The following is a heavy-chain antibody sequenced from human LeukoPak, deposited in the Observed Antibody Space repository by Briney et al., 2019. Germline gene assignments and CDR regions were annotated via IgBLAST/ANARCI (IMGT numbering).Heavy chain of an antibody. CDR3: ARGKETYYDFWSGSLNWFDP. CDR2: IYTSGST. CDR1: GGSISSYY. J-gene: IGHJ5*02. D-gene: IGHD3-3*01. V-gene: IGHV4-4*07. Sequence: SETLSLTCTVSGGSISSYYWSWIRQPAGKGLEWIGRIYTSGSTNYNPSLKSRVTILVDTSKNQFSLKLSSVTAADTAVYYCARGKETYYDFWSGSLNWFDPWGQGTLVTVSS.